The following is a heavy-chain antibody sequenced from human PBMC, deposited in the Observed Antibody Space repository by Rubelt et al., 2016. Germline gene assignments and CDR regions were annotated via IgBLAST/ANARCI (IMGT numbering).Heavy chain of an antibody. Sequence: VQLQQWGAGLLKPSETLSLTCAVYGGSFSGYYWSWIRQPPGKGLEWIGEINHSGSTNYNPSLKSRVTISVEPSKNQLSLKLSSVTAADKAVYYCAGQSSSGWYALDIWGQGTMVTGSS. CDR1: GGSFSGYY. CDR2: INHSGST. J-gene: IGHJ3*02. V-gene: IGHV4-34*01. CDR3: AGQSSSGWYALDI. D-gene: IGHD6-19*01.